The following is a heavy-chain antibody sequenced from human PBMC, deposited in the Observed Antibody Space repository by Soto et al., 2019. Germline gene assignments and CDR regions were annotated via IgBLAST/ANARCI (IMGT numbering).Heavy chain of an antibody. CDR2: IYSGGST. J-gene: IGHJ6*02. CDR1: GFTVSSNY. Sequence: PGGSLRLSCAASGFTVSSNYMSWVRQAPGKGLEWVSVIYSGGSTYYADSVKGRFTISRDNSKNTLYLQMNSLRAEDTAVYYCGGQRDYYYYYYGMDVWGQGTTVTVSS. V-gene: IGHV3-53*01. CDR3: GGQRDYYYYYYGMDV.